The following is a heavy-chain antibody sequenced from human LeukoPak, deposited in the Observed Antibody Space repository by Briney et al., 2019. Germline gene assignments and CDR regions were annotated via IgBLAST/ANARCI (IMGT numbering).Heavy chain of an antibody. CDR3: AGAYCGGDCYSGRAFDI. V-gene: IGHV4-39*07. Sequence: PSETLSLTCTVSGGSISSSIYYWGWIRQPPGKGLEWIGNMYYSGSTYYNPSLKSRVTISLDTSKNQFSLKLSSVTAADTAVYYCAGAYCGGDCYSGRAFDIWGQGTMVTVSS. D-gene: IGHD2-21*02. CDR1: GGSISSSIYY. J-gene: IGHJ3*02. CDR2: MYYSGST.